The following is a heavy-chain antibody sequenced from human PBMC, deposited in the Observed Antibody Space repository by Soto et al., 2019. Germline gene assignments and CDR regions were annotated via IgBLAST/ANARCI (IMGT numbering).Heavy chain of an antibody. CDR1: GDPLSYGGYY. Sequence: SKTLSLTCSVSGDPLSYGGYYWSWVRQSPGKALEWIGFVYHTGATYYHPSLESRVTMAVDMSKNEFSLKLTSVTAADTATYYCAWVGRSRSECLVSWCQGLLVSVSP. V-gene: IGHV4-31*03. D-gene: IGHD3-10*01. J-gene: IGHJ5*01. CDR3: AWVGRSRSECLVS. CDR2: VYHTGAT.